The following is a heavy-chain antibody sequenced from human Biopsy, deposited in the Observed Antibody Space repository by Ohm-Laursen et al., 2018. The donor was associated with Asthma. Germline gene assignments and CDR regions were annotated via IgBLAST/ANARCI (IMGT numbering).Heavy chain of an antibody. D-gene: IGHD1-20*01. J-gene: IGHJ6*02. V-gene: IGHV3-30*03. CDR1: GFTSSSYG. CDR2: ISYDGTNK. Sequence: SSLRLSCSASGFTSSSYGMHWVRQVPGKGLEWVAVISYDGTNKDYADSVKGRFTFSGDNSQNTLSLEMNSLRVEDTAVYYCARDLRSDNWNPWGMDVWGLGTTVTVAS. CDR3: ARDLRSDNWNPWGMDV.